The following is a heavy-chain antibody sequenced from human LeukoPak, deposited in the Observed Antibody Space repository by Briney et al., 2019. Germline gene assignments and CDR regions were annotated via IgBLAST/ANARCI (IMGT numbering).Heavy chain of an antibody. J-gene: IGHJ4*02. CDR3: ARDGPNVTDNFDY. V-gene: IGHV4-34*01. D-gene: IGHD1-14*01. CDR1: GGSFSGYY. CDR2: INHSGST. Sequence: RSQTLSLTCAVYGGSFSGYYWSWIRQPPGKGLEWIGEINHSGSTNYNPSLKSRVIISVDTSKKQFSLKPSPVTAADTAVYYCARDGPNVTDNFDYWGQGTLVTVSS.